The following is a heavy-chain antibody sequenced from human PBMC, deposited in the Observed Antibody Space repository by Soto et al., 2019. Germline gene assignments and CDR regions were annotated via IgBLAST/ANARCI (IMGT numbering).Heavy chain of an antibody. Sequence: ASVKVSCKVSGYTLTELSMHWVRQAPGKGLEWMGGFDPEDGETIYAQKFQGRVTMTEDTSTDTAYMQLSSLRSEDTAVYYCPSATVTPGPDALDIWGQGTMVTVSS. CDR3: PSATVTPGPDALDI. CDR2: FDPEDGET. V-gene: IGHV1-24*01. J-gene: IGHJ3*02. D-gene: IGHD4-4*01. CDR1: GYTLTELS.